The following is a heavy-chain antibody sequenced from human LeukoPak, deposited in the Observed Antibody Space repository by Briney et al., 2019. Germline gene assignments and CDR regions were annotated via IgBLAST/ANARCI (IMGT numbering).Heavy chain of an antibody. D-gene: IGHD3-10*01. V-gene: IGHV1-69*13. CDR2: IIPIFGTA. CDR3: ARSSWDYYGSGSYMRSGYYYYYYMDV. CDR1: GYTFTSYY. J-gene: IGHJ6*03. Sequence: GASVKVSCKASGYTFTSYYMHWVRQAPGQGLEWMGGIIPIFGTANYAQKFQGRVTITADESTSTAYMELSSPRSEDTAVYYCARSSWDYYGSGSYMRSGYYYYYYMDVWGKGTTVTISS.